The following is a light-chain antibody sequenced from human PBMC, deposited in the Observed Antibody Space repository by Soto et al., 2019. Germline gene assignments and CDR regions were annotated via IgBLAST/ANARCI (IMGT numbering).Light chain of an antibody. CDR1: QDINSY. J-gene: IGKJ2*01. Sequence: DIQLTQSPSFLSASVGDRVTITCRASQDINSYLAWYPQKPGKAPKLLIYAASTLHSGVPSGFSGSGSGTEFTLTISSLQPEDFATYYCQQLNSYPRTFGQGTKLEI. CDR2: AAS. CDR3: QQLNSYPRT. V-gene: IGKV1-9*01.